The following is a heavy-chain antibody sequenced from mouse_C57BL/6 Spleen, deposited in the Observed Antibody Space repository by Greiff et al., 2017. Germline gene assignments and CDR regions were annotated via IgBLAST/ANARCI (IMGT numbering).Heavy chain of an antibody. CDR3: TDGCLPAWCAY. J-gene: IGHJ3*01. D-gene: IGHD2-3*01. V-gene: IGHV14-1*01. CDR2: IDPEDGDT. Sequence: VQLQQSGAELVRPGASVKLSCTASGFNIKDYYMHWVKQRPEQGLEWIGRIDPEDGDTEYAPKFQGKATMTADTSSNTAYLQLSSLTSEDTAVYYCTDGCLPAWCAYWGQGTLVTVSA. CDR1: GFNIKDYY.